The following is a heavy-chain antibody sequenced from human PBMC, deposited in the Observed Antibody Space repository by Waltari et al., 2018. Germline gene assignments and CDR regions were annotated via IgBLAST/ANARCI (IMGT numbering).Heavy chain of an antibody. D-gene: IGHD3-16*02. V-gene: IGHV4-34*02. CDR1: GGSFSDSL. CDR3: VREVIADRAAYDI. Sequence: QAQLQQWGAGLLNPSETLSLTCPGYGGSFSDSLWTWLRQSAGKGLEWIGEISHGRGTNYNPSLKSRVTISVDMSKNQLSLKLSSLTAADTAVYYCVREVIADRAAYDIWCQGTMVTVSS. CDR2: ISHGRGT. J-gene: IGHJ3*02.